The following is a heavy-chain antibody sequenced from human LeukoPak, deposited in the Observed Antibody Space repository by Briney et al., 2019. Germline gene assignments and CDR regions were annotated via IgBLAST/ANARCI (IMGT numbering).Heavy chain of an antibody. J-gene: IGHJ6*03. CDR3: ARDLKDFWSGYFSHYYYYYMDV. Sequence: GGSLRLSCAASGFIFGSYWMSWVRQAPGKGLEWVANIKQDGSEKYYVDSVKGRFTISRDNAKNSLYLQMNSLRAEDTAVYYCARDLKDFWSGYFSHYYYYYMDVWGKGTTATVSS. D-gene: IGHD3-3*01. V-gene: IGHV3-7*01. CDR1: GFIFGSYW. CDR2: IKQDGSEK.